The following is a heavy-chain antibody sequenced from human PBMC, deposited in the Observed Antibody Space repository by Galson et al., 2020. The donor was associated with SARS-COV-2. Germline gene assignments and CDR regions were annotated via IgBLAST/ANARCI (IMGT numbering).Heavy chain of an antibody. Sequence: GASLKISCKGSGYSFTSYWIGWVRQMPGKGLEWMGIIYPGDSDTRYSPSFQGQVTISADKSISTAYLQWSSLKASDTAMYYCARPPRYDILTGYDDDAFDIWGQGTMVTVAS. CDR1: GYSFTSYW. CDR3: ARPPRYDILTGYDDDAFDI. V-gene: IGHV5-51*01. D-gene: IGHD3-9*01. CDR2: IYPGDSDT. J-gene: IGHJ3*02.